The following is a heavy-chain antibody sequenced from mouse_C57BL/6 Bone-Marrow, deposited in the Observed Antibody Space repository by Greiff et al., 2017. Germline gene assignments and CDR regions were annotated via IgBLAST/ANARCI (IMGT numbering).Heavy chain of an antibody. V-gene: IGHV5-9-1*02. CDR1: GFTFSSYA. CDR3: TRGGDYFSYWYVDV. J-gene: IGHJ1*03. D-gene: IGHD2-13*01. Sequence: EVMLVESGEGLVKPGGSLKLSCAASGFTFSSYAMSWVRQTPEKRLEWVAYISSGGDYIYYADTVKGRFTISRDNARNTLYLQMSSLKSEDTAMYYCTRGGDYFSYWYVDVWGTGTTVTVSS. CDR2: ISSGGDYI.